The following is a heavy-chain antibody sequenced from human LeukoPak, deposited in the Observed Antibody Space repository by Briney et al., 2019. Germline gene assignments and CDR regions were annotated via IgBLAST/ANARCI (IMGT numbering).Heavy chain of an antibody. CDR2: IYYSGRT. CDR3: ARESVGLELRF. Sequence: PSETLSLTCTVSGGSIRSSYYYWGWIRQPPGKGLEWIGYIYYSGRTYYNPSLKSRVTISVDTSKNQFSLKLSSVTAADTAVYYCARESVGLELRFWGQGTLVTVSS. D-gene: IGHD1-7*01. CDR1: GGSIRSSYYY. J-gene: IGHJ4*02. V-gene: IGHV4-31*03.